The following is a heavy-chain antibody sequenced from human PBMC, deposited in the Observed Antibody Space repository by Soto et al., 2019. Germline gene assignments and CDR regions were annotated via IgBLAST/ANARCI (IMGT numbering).Heavy chain of an antibody. CDR1: GFTFNTYA. D-gene: IGHD3-10*01. Sequence: PGGSLRLSCAASGFTFNTYAMSWVRQAPGKGLEWVSASSGSGGSTHYADSVRGRFTISRDNSKNTVYLQMNSLRAEDTAVYVCARGSKDSYPGSRIFDFWGRGTLVTVSS. V-gene: IGHV3-23*01. CDR2: SSGSGGST. CDR3: ARGSKDSYPGSRIFDF. J-gene: IGHJ4*02.